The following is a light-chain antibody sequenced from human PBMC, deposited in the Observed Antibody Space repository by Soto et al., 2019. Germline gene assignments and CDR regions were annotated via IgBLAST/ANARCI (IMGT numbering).Light chain of an antibody. Sequence: QAVVTQEPSLTVSPGGTVTLTCASSTGAVTSGYYPNWFQQKPGQAPRALIYSTSNTHSWTPARFSGSLLVGKAALTLSGVQPEDEAEYYCLLYYGGAVVFGGGTKLTVL. CDR2: STS. CDR1: TGAVTSGYY. CDR3: LLYYGGAVV. V-gene: IGLV7-43*01. J-gene: IGLJ2*01.